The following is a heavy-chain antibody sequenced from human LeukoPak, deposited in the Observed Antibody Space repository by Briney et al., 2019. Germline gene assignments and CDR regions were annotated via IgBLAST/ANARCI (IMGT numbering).Heavy chain of an antibody. CDR3: ARAPSLRGYSYDPIPNFDY. CDR2: INPNSGGT. V-gene: IGHV1-2*02. Sequence: PRASVKVSCKASGYTFTSYDINWVRQATGQGLEWMGWINPNSGGTNYAQKFQGRVTMTRDTSISTAYMELSRLRSDDTAVYYCARAPSLRGYSYDPIPNFDYWGQGTLVTVSS. D-gene: IGHD5-18*01. CDR1: GYTFTSYD. J-gene: IGHJ4*02.